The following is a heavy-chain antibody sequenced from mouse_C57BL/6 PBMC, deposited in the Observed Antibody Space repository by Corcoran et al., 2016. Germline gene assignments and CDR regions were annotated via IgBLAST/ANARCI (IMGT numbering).Heavy chain of an antibody. CDR1: GYTFTDYY. V-gene: IGHV1-26*01. CDR2: INPNNGGT. Sequence: EVQLQQSGPELVKTGASVKISCKASGYTFTDYYMNWVKQSHGKSLEWIGDINPNNGGTSYNQKFKGKATLTVDKSSSTAYMELRSLTSEDSAVYYCARDYSNYGFAYWGQGTLVTVSA. CDR3: ARDYSNYGFAY. J-gene: IGHJ3*01. D-gene: IGHD2-5*01.